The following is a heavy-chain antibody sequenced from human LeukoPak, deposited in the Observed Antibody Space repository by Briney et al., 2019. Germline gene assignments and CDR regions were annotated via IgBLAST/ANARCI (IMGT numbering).Heavy chain of an antibody. CDR1: GFTFSSYA. CDR3: AKQTIYDFWSGSPYYFDN. J-gene: IGHJ4*02. CDR2: ISGSGGST. D-gene: IGHD3-3*01. Sequence: PGGSLRLYCAASGFTFSSYAMRWVRQAPGKGPEWVSAISGSGGSTYYADSAKGRFTISRDNSKNTLYLQMNSLRAEDTAVYYCAKQTIYDFWSGSPYYFDNWGQGTLVTVSS. V-gene: IGHV3-23*01.